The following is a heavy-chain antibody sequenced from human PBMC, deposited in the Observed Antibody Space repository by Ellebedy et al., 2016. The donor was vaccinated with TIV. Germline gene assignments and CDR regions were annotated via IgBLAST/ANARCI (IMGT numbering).Heavy chain of an antibody. Sequence: GGSLRLSXAASGFSFSTFDMSWVRQAPGKGLEWVSVFRHHDDSKHYGDSVKGRFTISRDNSKNILYLQMNSLRAEDTAFYYCAREGVAGFDYWGQGTMVTVSS. CDR1: GFSFSTFD. CDR3: AREGVAGFDY. V-gene: IGHV3-23*01. J-gene: IGHJ4*02. CDR2: FRHHDDSK. D-gene: IGHD6-19*01.